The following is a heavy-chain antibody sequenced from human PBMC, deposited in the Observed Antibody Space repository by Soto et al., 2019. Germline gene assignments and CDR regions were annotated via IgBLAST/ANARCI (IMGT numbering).Heavy chain of an antibody. V-gene: IGHV4-59*01. J-gene: IGHJ5*02. D-gene: IGHD6-19*01. CDR2: IYYSGST. CDR3: ARLVGEQWLVRGKVNWFDP. CDR1: GGSISSYY. Sequence: PSEILSLTCTVSGGSISSYYWSWIRQPPGKGLEWIGYIYYSGSTNYNPALKSRVTISVDTSKNQFSLKLSSVTAADTAVYDCARLVGEQWLVRGKVNWFDPWGQGTLVTVSS.